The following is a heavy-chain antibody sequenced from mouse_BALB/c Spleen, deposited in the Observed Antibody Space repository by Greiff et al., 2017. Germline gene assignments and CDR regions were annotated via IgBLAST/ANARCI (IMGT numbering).Heavy chain of an antibody. Sequence: EVQLQQSGPELMKPGASVKISCKASGYSFTSYYMHWVKQSHGKSLEWIGYIDPFNGGTSYNQKFKGKATLTVDKSSSTAYMHLSSLTSEDSAVYYCARSRGTVVPLNFDYWGQGTTLTVSS. CDR3: ARSRGTVVPLNFDY. V-gene: IGHV1S135*01. J-gene: IGHJ2*01. CDR2: IDPFNGGT. D-gene: IGHD1-1*01. CDR1: GYSFTSYY.